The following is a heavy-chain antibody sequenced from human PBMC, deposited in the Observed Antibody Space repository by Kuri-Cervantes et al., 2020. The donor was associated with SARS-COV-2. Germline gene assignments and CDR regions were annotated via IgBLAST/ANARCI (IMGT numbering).Heavy chain of an antibody. Sequence: ASVKVSCKASGYTFTGYYMHWVRQAPGQGLEWMGWINPNSGGTNYAQRFQGRVTMTRDTSISTAYMELSRLRSDDTAVYYCARDFCSGGSCYHYYMDVWGKGTTVTVSS. J-gene: IGHJ6*03. CDR1: GYTFTGYY. V-gene: IGHV1-2*02. CDR2: INPNSGGT. CDR3: ARDFCSGGSCYHYYMDV. D-gene: IGHD2-15*01.